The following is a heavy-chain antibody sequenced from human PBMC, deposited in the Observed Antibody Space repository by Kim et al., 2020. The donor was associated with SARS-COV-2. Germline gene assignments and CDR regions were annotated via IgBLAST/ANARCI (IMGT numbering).Heavy chain of an antibody. J-gene: IGHJ6*02. CDR2: T. CDR3: ARIDYYYGMDV. V-gene: IGHV4-31*02. Sequence: TYYTPSLKSRVTISVDTSKNQFSLKLSSVPAADTAVYYCARIDYYYGMDVWGQGTTVTVSS.